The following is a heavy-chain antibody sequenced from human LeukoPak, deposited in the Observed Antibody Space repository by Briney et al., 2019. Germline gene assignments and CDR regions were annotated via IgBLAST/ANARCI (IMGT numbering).Heavy chain of an antibody. Sequence: PSETLSLTCTVSGVSIRSYYWSWIRQPPGKGLEWIGYIYYSGRTNYNPSLKSRVTISVDTSKNQFSLKLSSVTAADTAVYYCARAKGGSYSNDAFDIWGQGTMVTVSS. CDR2: IYYSGRT. V-gene: IGHV4-59*01. CDR3: ARAKGGSYSNDAFDI. J-gene: IGHJ3*02. CDR1: GVSIRSYY. D-gene: IGHD1-26*01.